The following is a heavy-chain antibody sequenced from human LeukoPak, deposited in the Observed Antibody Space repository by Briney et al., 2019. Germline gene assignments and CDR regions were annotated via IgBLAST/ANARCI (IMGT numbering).Heavy chain of an antibody. J-gene: IGHJ3*02. CDR3: ARQWELPPPPDAFDI. CDR1: GYTLTGYY. V-gene: IGHV1-2*02. D-gene: IGHD1-26*01. Sequence: ASVKVSCKASGYTLTGYYMHWVRQAPGQGLEWTGWINPNSGGTNYAQKFQGRVTMTRDTSISTAYMELSRLRSDDTAGDYRARQWELPPPPDAFDIWGQGTMVTVSS. CDR2: INPNSGGT.